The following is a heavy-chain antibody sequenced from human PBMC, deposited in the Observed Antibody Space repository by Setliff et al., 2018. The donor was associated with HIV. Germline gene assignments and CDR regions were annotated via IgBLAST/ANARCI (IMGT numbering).Heavy chain of an antibody. D-gene: IGHD3-10*01. J-gene: IGHJ6*03. CDR1: GYTLTEVS. CDR2: FDPEDGET. CDR3: ARDDGLARGLRYDHFYYYMDV. Sequence: GASVKVSCKVSGYTLTEVSIHWVRQAPGKGLEWMGYFDPEDGETVHAQKFQGRVTMTEDTSTDTAYMELSGLRSEDTAVYYCARDDGLARGLRYDHFYYYMDVWGKGTTVTVSS. V-gene: IGHV1-24*01.